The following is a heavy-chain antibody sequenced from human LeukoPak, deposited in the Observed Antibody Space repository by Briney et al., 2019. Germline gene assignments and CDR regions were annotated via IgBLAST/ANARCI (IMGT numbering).Heavy chain of an antibody. CDR2: VFSGGTT. CDR3: ARGSRSPSGTYHYYFDY. D-gene: IGHD1-26*01. J-gene: IGHJ4*02. Sequence: GGSLRLSCAASAFTVSSNYMSWVRQAPGKGLEWVSVVFSGGTTYYADSVKGRFTISRDNSKNTLCLQMNSLRAEDTAVYYCARGSRSPSGTYHYYFDYWGQGTLVTVSS. CDR1: AFTVSSNY. V-gene: IGHV3-53*01.